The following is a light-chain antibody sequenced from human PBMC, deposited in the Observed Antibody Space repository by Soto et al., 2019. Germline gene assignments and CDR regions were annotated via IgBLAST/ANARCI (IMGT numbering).Light chain of an antibody. CDR1: NIGSKS. J-gene: IGLJ1*01. Sequence: SYELTQPPSVSVAPGQTARITCGGSNIGSKSVHWYQQKPGQAPMMVVCANSDRPSGIPERFSGSNSANTATLTISRVEAADEADYYCHVWDSGSAHHVFGTGTKVTVL. CDR3: HVWDSGSAHHV. V-gene: IGLV3-21*02. CDR2: ANS.